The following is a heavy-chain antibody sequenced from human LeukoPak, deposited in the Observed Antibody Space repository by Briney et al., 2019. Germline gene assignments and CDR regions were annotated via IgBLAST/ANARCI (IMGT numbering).Heavy chain of an antibody. J-gene: IGHJ5*02. Sequence: SETLSLTCTVSGGSISSSSYYWGWIRQPPGKGLEWIGSIYYSGSAYYNPSLKSRVTISVDTSKNQFSLKLNSVTAADTAVYYCARESGSYLWRSWLNPWGQGTLVTVSS. V-gene: IGHV4-39*07. CDR1: GGSISSSSYY. CDR3: ARESGSYLWRSWLNP. CDR2: IYYSGSA. D-gene: IGHD3-16*01.